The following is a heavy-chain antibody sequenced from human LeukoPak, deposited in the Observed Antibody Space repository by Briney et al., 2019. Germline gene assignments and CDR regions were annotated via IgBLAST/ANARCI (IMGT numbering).Heavy chain of an antibody. CDR1: GFTFSNAW. Sequence: GGSLRLSCAASGFTFSNAWMNWVRQSPGKGLEWVGRIKSKTDGGTTDYAAPVKGRFTISRDDSKNTLYLQMNSLKTEDTAVYYCSTTYYYDSSEGYWGQGTLVTVSS. J-gene: IGHJ4*02. V-gene: IGHV3-15*07. CDR2: IKSKTDGGTT. D-gene: IGHD3-22*01. CDR3: STTYYYDSSEGY.